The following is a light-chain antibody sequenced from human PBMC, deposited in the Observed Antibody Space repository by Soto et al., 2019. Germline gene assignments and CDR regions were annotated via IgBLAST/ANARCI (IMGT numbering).Light chain of an antibody. CDR2: KAS. Sequence: DIQMTQSPSTLSASVGDRVTITCRASQSISSWLAWYQQKPGQAPKLLIYKASTLQGGVPSRFSGSGSGTEFTLAISSLQPDDSATYYCQQYNDNWTFGQGTKVDIK. CDR1: QSISSW. J-gene: IGKJ1*01. V-gene: IGKV1-5*03. CDR3: QQYNDNWT.